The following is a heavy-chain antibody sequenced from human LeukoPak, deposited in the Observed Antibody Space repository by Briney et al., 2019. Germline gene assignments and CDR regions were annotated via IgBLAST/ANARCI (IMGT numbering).Heavy chain of an antibody. CDR1: GGSIRSYY. D-gene: IGHD6-13*01. J-gene: IGHJ4*02. V-gene: IGHV4-59*01. CDR2: IYYSGST. CDR3: ARSRIAAAGTGEFDY. Sequence: PSETLCLTCTVSGGSIRSYYWSWIRQPPGKGLEWIGYIYYSGSTNYNPSLKSRVTISVDTSKNQFSLKLSSVTAADTAVYYCARSRIAAAGTGEFDYWGQGTLVTVSS.